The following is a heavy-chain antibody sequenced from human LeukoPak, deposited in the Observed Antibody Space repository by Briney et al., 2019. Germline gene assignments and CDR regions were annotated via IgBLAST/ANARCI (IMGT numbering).Heavy chain of an antibody. CDR1: GFTFSSYA. V-gene: IGHV3-23*01. J-gene: IGHJ4*02. CDR3: AKDIPSYSSSWYDY. D-gene: IGHD6-13*01. Sequence: GGSLRLSCAASGFTFSSYAMHWVRQAPGKGLEWVSAISGSGGSTYYADSVKGRFTISRDNSKNTLYLQMNSLRAEDTAVYYCAKDIPSYSSSWYDYWGQGTLVTVSS. CDR2: ISGSGGST.